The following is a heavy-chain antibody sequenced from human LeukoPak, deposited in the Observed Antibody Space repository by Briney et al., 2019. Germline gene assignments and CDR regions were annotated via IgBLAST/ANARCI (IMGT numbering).Heavy chain of an antibody. CDR1: GFTFSNYG. CDR2: IKSYVNGGTI. J-gene: IGHJ4*02. Sequence: GGSLRLSCAASGFTFSNYGMHWVRQAPGKGLEWVGRIKSYVNGGTIDCAAPVKGRLTISRDDPRNTVYLQMNSLKTEDTAVYYCSTGGYFFDFWGQGILVTVSS. D-gene: IGHD3-22*01. V-gene: IGHV3-15*07. CDR3: STGGYFFDF.